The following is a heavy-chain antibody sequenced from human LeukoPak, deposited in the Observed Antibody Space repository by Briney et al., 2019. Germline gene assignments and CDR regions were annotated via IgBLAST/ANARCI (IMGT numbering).Heavy chain of an antibody. J-gene: IGHJ4*02. D-gene: IGHD4-17*01. CDR1: GGSISRYY. CDR3: ARDLRYGAYFDY. CDR2: IYTSGST. V-gene: IGHV4-4*07. Sequence: SETLSLTCTVSGGSISRYYWSWIRQPAGKGLEWIGRIYTSGSTNYNPSLKSRVTMSVDTSKNQFSLKLSSVTAADTAVYYCARDLRYGAYFDYWGQGTLVTVSS.